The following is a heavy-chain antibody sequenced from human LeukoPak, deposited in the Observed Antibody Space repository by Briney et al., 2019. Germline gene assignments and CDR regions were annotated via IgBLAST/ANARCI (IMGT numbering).Heavy chain of an antibody. V-gene: IGHV1-2*06. D-gene: IGHD6-13*01. CDR1: GYIFTGYY. CDR3: VRDPGRAAANR. J-gene: IGHJ4*02. CDR2: INPNTGGT. Sequence: ASVKVSCKTSGYIFTGYYIHWVRQAPGQGLEWLGRINPNTGGTDFAQKFQGRVTLTRDTSITTAYMDLTKLTSDDSAVYYCVRDPGRAAANRWGQGTLVTVSS.